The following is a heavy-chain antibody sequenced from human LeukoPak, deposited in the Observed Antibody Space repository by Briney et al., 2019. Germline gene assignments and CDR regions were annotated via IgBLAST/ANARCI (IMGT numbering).Heavy chain of an antibody. CDR3: ARDLGYCTNGVCHTRFDY. Sequence: GGSLRLSCAASGFTFSDYYMSWIRQAPGKGLEWVSYISSSGSTIYYADSVKGRFTISWDNAKNSLYLQMNSLRAEDTAVYYCARDLGYCTNGVCHTRFDYWGQGALVAVSS. D-gene: IGHD2-8*01. J-gene: IGHJ4*02. V-gene: IGHV3-11*01. CDR1: GFTFSDYY. CDR2: ISSSGSTI.